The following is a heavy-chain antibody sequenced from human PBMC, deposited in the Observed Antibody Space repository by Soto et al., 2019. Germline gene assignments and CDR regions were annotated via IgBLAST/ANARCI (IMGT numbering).Heavy chain of an antibody. D-gene: IGHD3-22*01. V-gene: IGHV3-30*03. CDR3: ARWVGGSMYDNSGKYDS. CDR1: GFTFSSNG. Sequence: QVQLVESGGGVVQPGRSLRLTCAASGFTFSSNGMHWVRQAPGKGLEWVALVAYDGSKTYYGDSVRGRFTISRDNSENTLYRQMNSLRAEDTAVYYCARWVGGSMYDNSGKYDSWGPGTLVTVSS. J-gene: IGHJ5*01. CDR2: VAYDGSKT.